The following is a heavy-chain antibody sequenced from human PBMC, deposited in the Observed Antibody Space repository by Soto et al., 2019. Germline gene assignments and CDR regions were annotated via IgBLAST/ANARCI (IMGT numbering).Heavy chain of an antibody. D-gene: IGHD3-3*01. Sequence: SETLSLTCSFSGDSVTSHYLTWIRQSPGKGLEWIGEINHSGSTNYNPSLKSRVTISVDTSKNQFSLKLSSVTAADTAVYYCARKGAPFWSGYLDPWGQGTLVTVSS. V-gene: IGHV4-34*01. J-gene: IGHJ5*02. CDR2: INHSGST. CDR3: ARKGAPFWSGYLDP. CDR1: GDSVTSHY.